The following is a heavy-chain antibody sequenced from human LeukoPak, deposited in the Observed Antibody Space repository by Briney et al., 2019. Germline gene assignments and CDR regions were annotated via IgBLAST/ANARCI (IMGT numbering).Heavy chain of an antibody. J-gene: IGHJ6*02. CDR1: GYTFTNNY. D-gene: IGHD3-3*01. V-gene: IGHV1-46*01. CDR3: AREGFPPKISDFWSGLGPYYYYGMDV. CDR2: INPSGGST. Sequence: ASVKVSCKASGYTFTNNYMHWVRQAPGQGLEWMGIINPSGGSTSYTQKFQGRVTMTRDTSTSIVYMELSSLRSEDTAVYYCAREGFPPKISDFWSGLGPYYYYGMDVWGQGTTVTVSS.